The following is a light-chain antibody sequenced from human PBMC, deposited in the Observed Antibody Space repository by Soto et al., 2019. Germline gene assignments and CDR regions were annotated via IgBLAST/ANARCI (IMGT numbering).Light chain of an antibody. V-gene: IGKV3D-20*02. CDR2: TAS. CDR3: QQRNNWPGT. J-gene: IGKJ1*01. CDR1: QSVSSSS. Sequence: EIVLTQSPGTVSLSPGERATLSCRASQSVSSSSLAWYQQRPGQAPRLLIFTASSRATGTPDRFSGSGSGTDFTLTISRLEPEDFAVYYCQQRNNWPGTFGQGTKVDNK.